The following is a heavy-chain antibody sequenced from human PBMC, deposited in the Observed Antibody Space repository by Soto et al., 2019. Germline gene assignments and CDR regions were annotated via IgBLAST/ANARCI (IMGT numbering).Heavy chain of an antibody. Sequence: PSETLSLTCAVYGGSFSGYYWSWIRQPPGKGLEWIGEINHSGSTNYNPSLKSRVTISVDTSKNQFSLKLSSVTAADTAVYYCARELVVVAAVDYWGQGTLVTVSS. CDR3: ARELVVVAAVDY. V-gene: IGHV4-34*01. CDR1: GGSFSGYY. CDR2: INHSGST. D-gene: IGHD2-15*01. J-gene: IGHJ4*02.